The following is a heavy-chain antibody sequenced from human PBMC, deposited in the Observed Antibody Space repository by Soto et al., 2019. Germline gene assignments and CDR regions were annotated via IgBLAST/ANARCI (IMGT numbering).Heavy chain of an antibody. V-gene: IGHV4-39*01. Sequence: SETLSLTCTVSGGPISRSSYYWGWIRQPPGKGLAWIGSIHYSGSTYYKPSLKSRVTISVDTSKNQFSLSLSSLTDEDSVVYYCATAVRGGGSGWYRLNWFGPRDKGT. CDR1: GGPISRSSYY. D-gene: IGHD6-19*01. J-gene: IGHJ5*01. CDR3: ATAVRGGGSGWYRLNWFGP. CDR2: IHYSGST.